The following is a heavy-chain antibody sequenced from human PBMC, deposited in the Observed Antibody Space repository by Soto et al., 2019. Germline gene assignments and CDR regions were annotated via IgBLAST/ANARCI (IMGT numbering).Heavy chain of an antibody. Sequence: GASVKVSCKASGGTFSSYAISWVRQAPGQGLEWMGGIIPIFGTANYAQKFQGRVTITADESTSTAYMELSSLRSEDTAVYYCARASLGYCSSTSCSRENYYYYGMDVWGRGTTVTVSS. CDR3: ARASLGYCSSTSCSRENYYYYGMDV. V-gene: IGHV1-69*13. CDR1: GGTFSSYA. J-gene: IGHJ6*02. CDR2: IIPIFGTA. D-gene: IGHD2-2*01.